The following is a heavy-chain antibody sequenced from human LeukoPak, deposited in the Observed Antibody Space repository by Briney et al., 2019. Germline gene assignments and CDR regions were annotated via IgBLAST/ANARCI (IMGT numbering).Heavy chain of an antibody. CDR3: TRDHLGTFDY. CDR2: IKQDGSEK. J-gene: IGHJ4*02. D-gene: IGHD1-26*01. CDR1: GFTFSSYW. Sequence: PGGSLRLSCAATGFTFSSYWMSWVRQAPGKGQEWVANIKQDGSEKNYMDSVKGRFIISRDNAKNSLDLQMNSLRVEDTAVYYCTRDHLGTFDYWGQGTPVTVSS. V-gene: IGHV3-7*01.